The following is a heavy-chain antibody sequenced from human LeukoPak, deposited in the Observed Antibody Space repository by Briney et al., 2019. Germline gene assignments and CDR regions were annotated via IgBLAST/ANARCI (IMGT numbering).Heavy chain of an antibody. D-gene: IGHD3-10*01. CDR3: ARGLSTMVRGVSPNFDY. Sequence: GGSLRLSCAASGFTFSSYAMHWVRQAPGKGLEWVAVISYDGSNKYYADSVKGRFTISRDNSKNTLYLQMNSLRAEDTAVYYCARGLSTMVRGVSPNFDYWGQGTLVSVSS. V-gene: IGHV3-30-3*01. J-gene: IGHJ4*02. CDR1: GFTFSSYA. CDR2: ISYDGSNK.